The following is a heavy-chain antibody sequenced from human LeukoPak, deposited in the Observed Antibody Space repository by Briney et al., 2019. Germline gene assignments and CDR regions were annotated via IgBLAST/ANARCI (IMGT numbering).Heavy chain of an antibody. J-gene: IGHJ4*02. CDR1: GGSISSYY. CDR2: IYYSGST. D-gene: IGHD6-13*01. CDR3: ARGIRAAAGPYYFDY. V-gene: IGHV4-59*01. Sequence: ETLSLTCTVSGGSISSYYWSWIRQPPGKGLEWIGYIYYSGSTNYNPSLKSRVTISVDTSKNQFSLKLSSVTAADTAVYYCARGIRAAAGPYYFDYWGQGTLVTVSS.